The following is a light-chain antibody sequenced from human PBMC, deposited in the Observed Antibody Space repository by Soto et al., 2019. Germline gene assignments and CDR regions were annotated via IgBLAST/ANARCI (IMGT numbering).Light chain of an antibody. V-gene: IGKV3-20*01. CDR2: ATS. CDR1: QSVSRTY. CDR3: QQYGSSPQT. J-gene: IGKJ1*01. Sequence: EIALSQSPGTLSLSPGERATLSCRASQSVSRTYLAWYQQKPVQAPRLLIYATSSRATGIPDRFSGSGSGTDFTLTISRLEPEDFAVYYCQQYGSSPQTFGQGTKVDIK.